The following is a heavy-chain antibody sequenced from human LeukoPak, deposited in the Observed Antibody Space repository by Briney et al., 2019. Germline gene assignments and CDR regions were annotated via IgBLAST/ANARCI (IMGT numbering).Heavy chain of an antibody. J-gene: IGHJ4*02. V-gene: IGHV3-23*01. CDR3: AKGGIVLMVYAYFDY. Sequence: QPGGSLRLSCAATGFTFSSYAMSRDRQAPGQGLEWVSALSGSGGSTYYADSVKGRFTISRYISKNTLYLQMNRLRAEHTAVYYCAKGGIVLMVYAYFDYWGQETLVTVSS. D-gene: IGHD2-8*01. CDR2: LSGSGGST. CDR1: GFTFSSYA.